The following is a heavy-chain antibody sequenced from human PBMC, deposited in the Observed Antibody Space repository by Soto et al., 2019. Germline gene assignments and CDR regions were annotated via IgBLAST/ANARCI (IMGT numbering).Heavy chain of an antibody. D-gene: IGHD3-10*01. CDR3: AKGHGGIMVRGVAPYFDY. J-gene: IGHJ4*02. CDR2: ISGSGGST. Sequence: EVQLLESGGGLVQPGGSLRLSCAASGFTFSSYAMSWVRQAPGKGLEWVSAISGSGGSTYYADSVKGRFTISRDNSKNTLYLQMNSLRAEDTAVYYCAKGHGGIMVRGVAPYFDYWGQGTLVTVSS. CDR1: GFTFSSYA. V-gene: IGHV3-23*01.